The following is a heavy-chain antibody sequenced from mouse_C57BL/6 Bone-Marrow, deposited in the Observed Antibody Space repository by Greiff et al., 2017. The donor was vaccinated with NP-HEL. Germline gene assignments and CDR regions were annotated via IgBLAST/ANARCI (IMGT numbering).Heavy chain of an antibody. CDR3: AINYYGSSYWYFDV. Sequence: DVKLVASGGGLVKPGGSLKLSCAASGFTFSDYGMHWVRQAPEKGLAWVAYISSGSSPIYSAATVQGRFTIFRDNAQHTLFLQMTSLRSEDTAMYYRAINYYGSSYWYFDVWGTGTTVTVSS. V-gene: IGHV5-17*01. D-gene: IGHD1-1*01. CDR2: ISSGSSPI. J-gene: IGHJ1*03. CDR1: GFTFSDYG.